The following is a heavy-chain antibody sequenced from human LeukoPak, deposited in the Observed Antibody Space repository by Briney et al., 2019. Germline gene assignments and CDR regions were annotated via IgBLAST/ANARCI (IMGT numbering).Heavy chain of an antibody. CDR2: ISGSGGST. V-gene: IGHV3-23*01. CDR1: GFTFSSYA. D-gene: IGHD1-26*01. J-gene: IGHJ4*02. Sequence: GGSLRLSCAASGFTFSSYAMSWVRQAPGKGMEWVSAISGSGGSTYYADSVKGRFTISRDNSKNTLYLQMNSLRAEDTAVYYCAKGLWGLPYFDYWGQGTLVTVSS. CDR3: AKGLWGLPYFDY.